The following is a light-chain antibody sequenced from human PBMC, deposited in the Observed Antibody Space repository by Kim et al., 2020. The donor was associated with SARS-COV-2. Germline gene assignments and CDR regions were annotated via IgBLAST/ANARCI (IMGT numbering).Light chain of an antibody. V-gene: IGKV1-39*01. CDR2: AAS. CDR3: QQIYSTPHT. CDR1: QSISSY. Sequence: DIQMTQSPSSLSASVGDRVTITCRASQSISSYLNWYQQKPGKAPKLLIYAASSLQSGVPSRFNGSGSGTDFTLTISSLQPEDFATYYCQQIYSTPHTFGQGTKLEI. J-gene: IGKJ2*01.